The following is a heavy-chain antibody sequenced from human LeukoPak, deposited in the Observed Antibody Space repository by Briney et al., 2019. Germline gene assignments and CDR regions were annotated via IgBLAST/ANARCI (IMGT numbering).Heavy chain of an antibody. Sequence: SETLSLTCAVYGGSFSGYYWSWIRQPPGKGLEWIGEINHSGSTNYNPSLKSRVTISVDTSKNQFSLKLSSVTAADTAVYYCARESEGYSYGHNWFDPWGQGTLVTASS. CDR3: ARESEGYSYGHNWFDP. CDR2: INHSGST. V-gene: IGHV4-34*01. CDR1: GGSFSGYY. D-gene: IGHD5-18*01. J-gene: IGHJ5*02.